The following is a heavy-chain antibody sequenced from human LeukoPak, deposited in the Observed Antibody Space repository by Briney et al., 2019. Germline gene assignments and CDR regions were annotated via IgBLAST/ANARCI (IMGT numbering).Heavy chain of an antibody. CDR1: GFTFSSYW. Sequence: GSLRLSCAASGFTFSSYWMSWVRQPPGKGLEWIGEINHSGSTNYNPSLKSRVTISVDTSKNQFSLKLSSVTAADTAVYYCARAQRMLVTSWYYYDSSGYYSNFDYWGQGTLVTVSS. CDR2: INHSGST. CDR3: ARAQRMLVTSWYYYDSSGYYSNFDY. J-gene: IGHJ4*02. V-gene: IGHV4-34*01. D-gene: IGHD3-22*01.